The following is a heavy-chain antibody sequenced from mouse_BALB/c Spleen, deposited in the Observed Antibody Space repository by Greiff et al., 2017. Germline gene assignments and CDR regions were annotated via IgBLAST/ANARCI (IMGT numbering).Heavy chain of an antibody. V-gene: IGHV2-4-1*01. J-gene: IGHJ1*01. Sequence: QVQLQQSGPGLVQPSQSLSITCTVSGFSLTSYGVHWVRQSPGKGLEWLGVIWSGGSTDYNAAFISRLSISKDNSKSQVFFKMNSLQADDTAIYYCARKPLITTVASGGYFDVWGAGTTVTVSS. CDR2: IWSGGST. D-gene: IGHD1-1*01. CDR1: GFSLTSYG. CDR3: ARKPLITTVASGGYFDV.